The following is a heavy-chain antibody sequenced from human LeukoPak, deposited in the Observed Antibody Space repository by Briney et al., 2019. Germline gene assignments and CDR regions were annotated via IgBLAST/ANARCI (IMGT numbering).Heavy chain of an antibody. V-gene: IGHV3-7*04. Sequence: RGSLRLSCAASGFTFSSYWMSWVRQAPGKGLEWVANIKEDGSEKYYVDSVKGRFTISRDNAKNSLYLQMNSLRAEDTAVYYCARVMITFGGVIVRHYYYYYMDVWGKGTTVTVSS. J-gene: IGHJ6*03. D-gene: IGHD3-16*02. CDR2: IKEDGSEK. CDR3: ARVMITFGGVIVRHYYYYYMDV. CDR1: GFTFSSYW.